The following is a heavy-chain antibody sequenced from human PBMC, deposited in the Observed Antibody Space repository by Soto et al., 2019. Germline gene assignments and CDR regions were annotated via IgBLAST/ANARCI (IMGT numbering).Heavy chain of an antibody. D-gene: IGHD4-17*01. J-gene: IGHJ2*01. CDR3: AKGGYGGEGAVHWYFDL. Sequence: EVQLLESGGGLVQPGGSLRLSCAASGFTFSSYAMTWVRQAPGKGLEWVSGISGSGGTTFYADSVKGRFTISRDNSKSTLHPQRNSLRAEDTAVQYGAKGGYGGEGAVHWYFDLGGGGTLVTVSS. CDR2: ISGSGGTT. V-gene: IGHV3-23*01. CDR1: GFTFSSYA.